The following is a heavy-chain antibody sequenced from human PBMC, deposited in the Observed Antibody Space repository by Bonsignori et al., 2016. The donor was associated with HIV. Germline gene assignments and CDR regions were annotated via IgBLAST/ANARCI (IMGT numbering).Heavy chain of an antibody. V-gene: IGHV1-18*01. CDR3: ARSTYWYFDL. Sequence: WVRQAPGQGLEWMGWISAYNGNTNYAQKLQGRVTMTTDTSTTTAYMELRSLRSDDTAVYYCARSTYWYFDLWGRGTLVTVSS. CDR2: ISAYNGNT. J-gene: IGHJ2*01.